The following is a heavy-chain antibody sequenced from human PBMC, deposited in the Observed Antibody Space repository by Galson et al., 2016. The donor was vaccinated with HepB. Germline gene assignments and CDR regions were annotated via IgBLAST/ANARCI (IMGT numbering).Heavy chain of an antibody. CDR1: GFTVSSNH. CDR2: IYAGGNT. V-gene: IGHV3-66*02. CDR3: ARDKPGDDYNYWDY. D-gene: IGHD5-24*01. Sequence: SLRLSCAASGFTVSSNHMSWVRQAPGKGLEWVSVIYAGGNTYYADSVKGRFTISRDNSKNSLYLQMNTLRVEDTAVYYCARDKPGDDYNYWDYWGQGTLVTVSS. J-gene: IGHJ4*02.